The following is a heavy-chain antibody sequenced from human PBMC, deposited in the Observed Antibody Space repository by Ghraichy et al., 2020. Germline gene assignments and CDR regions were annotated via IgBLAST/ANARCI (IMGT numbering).Heavy chain of an antibody. CDR2: IYYSGST. J-gene: IGHJ6*03. D-gene: IGHD3-22*01. Sequence: SETLSLTCTVSGGSISSSSYYWGWIRQPPGKGLEWIGSIYYSGSTYYNPSLKSRVTISVDTSKNQFSLKLSSVTAADTAVYYCAQTTYYYDSSGYGYYYYYMDVWGKGTTVTVSS. CDR3: AQTTYYYDSSGYGYYYYYMDV. CDR1: GGSISSSSYY. V-gene: IGHV4-39*01.